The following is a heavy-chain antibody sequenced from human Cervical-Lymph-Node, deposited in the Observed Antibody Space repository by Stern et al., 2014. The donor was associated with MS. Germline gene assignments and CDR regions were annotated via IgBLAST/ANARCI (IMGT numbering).Heavy chain of an antibody. CDR2: ISGVGGST. CDR3: AKFQGRSRWYEAFDP. V-gene: IGHV3-23*01. Sequence: EVQLLESGGGLVQPGGSLRLSCAASGFTFSTYGMSWVRQAPGTGLEWVSSISGVGGSTYYADSVKGRFTISRDNSKNTLYLQMNSLRAEDTAVYHCAKFQGRSRWYEAFDPWGQGTLVTVSS. CDR1: GFTFSTYG. D-gene: IGHD4-23*01. J-gene: IGHJ5*02.